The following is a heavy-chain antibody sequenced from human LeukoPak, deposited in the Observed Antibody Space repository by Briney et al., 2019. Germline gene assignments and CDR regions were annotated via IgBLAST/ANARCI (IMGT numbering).Heavy chain of an antibody. Sequence: GGSLRLSCAASGFTFSSYWMSWVRQAPGKGLEWVANIKQDGSEKYYVDSVKGRFTISRDNAKNSLYLQMNSLRAEDTAVYYCAGAFDYYDSSGYYLWGQGTLVTVSS. D-gene: IGHD3-22*01. CDR1: GFTFSSYW. CDR2: IKQDGSEK. J-gene: IGHJ5*02. CDR3: AGAFDYYDSSGYYL. V-gene: IGHV3-7*01.